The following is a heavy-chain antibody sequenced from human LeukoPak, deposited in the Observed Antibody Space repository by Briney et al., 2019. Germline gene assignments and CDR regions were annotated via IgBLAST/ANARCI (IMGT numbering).Heavy chain of an antibody. J-gene: IGHJ4*02. CDR2: IIPIFGIA. V-gene: IGHV1-69*02. CDR3: ARNYYDSSGYYYFDY. D-gene: IGHD3-22*01. CDR1: GGTFSSYT. Sequence: GSSVKVSCKASGGTFSSYTISWVRQAPGQGLEWMGRIIPIFGIANYAQKFQGRVTITADKSTSTAYMELSSLRSEDTAVYYCARNYYDSSGYYYFDYWGQGTLVTVSS.